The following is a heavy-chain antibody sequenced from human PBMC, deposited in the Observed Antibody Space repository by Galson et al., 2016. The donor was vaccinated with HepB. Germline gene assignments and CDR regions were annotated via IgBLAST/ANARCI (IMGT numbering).Heavy chain of an antibody. D-gene: IGHD2-21*02. CDR3: ARTLPLVVTAEDAFDI. V-gene: IGHV5-51*01. CDR1: GYNFTNYW. J-gene: IGHJ3*02. Sequence: QSGAEVKKPGESLKISCKGSGYNFTNYWIGWVRQMPGKGLEWLGTIYPADSDTRYSPSFQGQVTLSADKSISTAYLQRRSLKASDTAMYYCARTLPLVVTAEDAFDIWGQGTMVTVSS. CDR2: IYPADSDT.